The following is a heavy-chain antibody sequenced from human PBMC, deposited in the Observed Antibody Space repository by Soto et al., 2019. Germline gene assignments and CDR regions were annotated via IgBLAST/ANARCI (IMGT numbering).Heavy chain of an antibody. J-gene: IGHJ6*02. V-gene: IGHV4-34*01. CDR1: GGSFSGYY. Sequence: KTSETLSLTCAVYGGSFSGYYWSWIRQPPGKGLEWIGEINHSGSTNYNPSLKSRVTISVDTSKNQFSLKLSSVTAADTAVYYCARGRGYSYGYLPGMDVWGQGTTVTVSS. CDR2: INHSGST. CDR3: ARGRGYSYGYLPGMDV. D-gene: IGHD5-18*01.